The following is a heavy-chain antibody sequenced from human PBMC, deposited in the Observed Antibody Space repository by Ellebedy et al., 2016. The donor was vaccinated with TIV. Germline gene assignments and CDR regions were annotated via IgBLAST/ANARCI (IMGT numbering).Heavy chain of an antibody. CDR2: ITGDATKT. CDR3: VKDMYCASLWYFDS. Sequence: GESLKISCAASGFTFNGCAMAWVRQAPGKGLEWVSTITGDATKTYYPDSVKGRFSISRDNSKNTLHLKLHSLRAEGTAMYYCVKDMYCASLWYFDSWGQGTQVTVSS. J-gene: IGHJ4*02. D-gene: IGHD2-8*02. V-gene: IGHV3-23*01. CDR1: GFTFNGCA.